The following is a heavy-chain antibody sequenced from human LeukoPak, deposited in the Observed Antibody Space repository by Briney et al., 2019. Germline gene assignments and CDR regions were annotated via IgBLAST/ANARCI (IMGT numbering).Heavy chain of an antibody. V-gene: IGHV3-66*01. CDR3: ARTPVAGFYYYYYMDV. J-gene: IGHJ6*03. D-gene: IGHD6-13*01. CDR2: IYSGGST. Sequence: GGSLRLSCAASGFTVSSNYMSWVRQAPGKGLEWVSVIYSGGSTYYADSVKGRFTISRDNSKNTLYLQMHSLRAEDTAVYYCARTPVAGFYYYYYMDVWGKGTTVTISS. CDR1: GFTVSSNY.